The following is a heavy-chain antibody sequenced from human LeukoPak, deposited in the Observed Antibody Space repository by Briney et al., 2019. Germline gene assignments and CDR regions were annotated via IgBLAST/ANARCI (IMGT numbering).Heavy chain of an antibody. CDR3: ARPSRKQWPYLDAFDI. Sequence: PSETLSLTCTVSGGSVSSGSYYWSWIRQPPGKGLEWIGYIYFSGSTKYRPSLKSRVTISVDTSKDQFSLKLRSVTAADTAVYYCARPSRKQWPYLDAFDIWGQGTMVTVSS. CDR2: IYFSGST. D-gene: IGHD6-19*01. V-gene: IGHV4-61*01. J-gene: IGHJ3*02. CDR1: GGSVSSGSYY.